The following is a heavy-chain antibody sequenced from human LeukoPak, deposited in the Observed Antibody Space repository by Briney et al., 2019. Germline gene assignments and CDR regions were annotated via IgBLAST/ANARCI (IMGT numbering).Heavy chain of an antibody. D-gene: IGHD3/OR15-3a*01. CDR1: GYSFTTYW. CDR2: IYPGDSDT. CDR3: ARRGTLSLDY. V-gene: IGHV5-51*01. J-gene: IGHJ4*02. Sequence: GESLKISCKGSGYSFTTYWIGWVRQMPGKGLESTGLIYPGDSDTRYSTSFQGQVTISVDKSINTAYLQWTSLEASDTAMYYCARRGTLSLDYWGQGTLVTVSS.